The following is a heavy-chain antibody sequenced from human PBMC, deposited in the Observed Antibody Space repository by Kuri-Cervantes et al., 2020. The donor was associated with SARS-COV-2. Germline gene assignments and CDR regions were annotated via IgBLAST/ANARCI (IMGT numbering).Heavy chain of an antibody. Sequence: GESLKISCAASGFTFSTYAMHWVRQAPGKGLEWVAILSYDGSSKCYADSVKGRFTISRDNSKNTLYLQMNSLRAEDTAVYYCARYRSGWSFDYWGQGTLVTVSS. D-gene: IGHD6-19*01. V-gene: IGHV3-30-3*01. CDR1: GFTFSTYA. CDR2: LSYDGSSK. J-gene: IGHJ4*02. CDR3: ARYRSGWSFDY.